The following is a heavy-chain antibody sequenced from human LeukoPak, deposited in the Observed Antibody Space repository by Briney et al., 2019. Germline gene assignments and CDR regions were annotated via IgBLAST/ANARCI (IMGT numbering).Heavy chain of an antibody. CDR3: AKGVRYFDWLLDS. CDR2: ISSSSSYI. J-gene: IGHJ5*01. D-gene: IGHD3-9*01. CDR1: GFTFSSYS. Sequence: PGGSLRLSCAASGFTFSSYSMNWVRQAPGKGLEWVSSISSSSSYIYYADSVKGRFTISRDNSKNTLYLQMNSLRAEDTAVYYCAKGVRYFDWLLDSCGQGTLVTVSS. V-gene: IGHV3-21*04.